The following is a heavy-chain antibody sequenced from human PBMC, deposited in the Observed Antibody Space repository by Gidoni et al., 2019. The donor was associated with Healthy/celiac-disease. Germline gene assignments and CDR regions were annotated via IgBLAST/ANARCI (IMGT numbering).Heavy chain of an antibody. Sequence: EVQLVESGGGLVQPGRSLRLSCTASGFTFGDYAMRWVRQAPGKGLEWVGFIRSKAYGGTTEYAASVKGRFTISRDDSKSIAYLQMNSLKTEDTAVYYCTAEGSIVVVPAAIGYWGQGTLVTVSS. J-gene: IGHJ4*02. CDR3: TAEGSIVVVPAAIGY. CDR2: IRSKAYGGTT. V-gene: IGHV3-49*04. CDR1: GFTFGDYA. D-gene: IGHD2-2*01.